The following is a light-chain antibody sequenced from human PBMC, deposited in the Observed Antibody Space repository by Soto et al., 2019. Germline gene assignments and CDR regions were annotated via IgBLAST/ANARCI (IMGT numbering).Light chain of an antibody. Sequence: ETTLTQSPATLSASPGERVTLSCRATQSVTYNLAWYQQKPGQAPRLLIYGASTRPTGIPARFSGRGSGTEFTLTISSLQSEDSGVYYCQQRNIWPPVTFGQGTRLEIK. CDR2: GAS. V-gene: IGKV3-15*01. CDR3: QQRNIWPPVT. CDR1: QSVTYN. J-gene: IGKJ5*01.